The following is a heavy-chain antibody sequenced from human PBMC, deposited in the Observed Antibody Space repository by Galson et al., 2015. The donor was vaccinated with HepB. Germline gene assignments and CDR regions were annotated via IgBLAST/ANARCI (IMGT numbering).Heavy chain of an antibody. Sequence: SLRLSCAASGFTFSSYGMHWVRQAPGKGLEWVAFIGYDGSNKYYADSVKGRFTISRDNSKNTLYLQMNSLRAEDTAVYYCAKDWSDMDVWGQGTTVTVSS. CDR3: AKDWSDMDV. J-gene: IGHJ6*02. CDR1: GFTFSSYG. V-gene: IGHV3-30*02. CDR2: IGYDGSNK.